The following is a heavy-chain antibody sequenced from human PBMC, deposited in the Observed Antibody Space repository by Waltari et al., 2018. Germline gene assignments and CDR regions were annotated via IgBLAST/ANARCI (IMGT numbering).Heavy chain of an antibody. CDR2: ISAYNGNT. J-gene: IGHJ6*02. Sequence: QVQLVQSGAEVKKPGASVKVSCKASGYTFTSYGISWVRQAPGQGLEGMGWISAYNGNTNYAQKLQGRVTMTTDTSTSTAYMERRSLRSDDTAVYYCARERDSGYDHIYYYYGMDVWGQGTTVTVSS. V-gene: IGHV1-18*01. D-gene: IGHD5-12*01. CDR1: GYTFTSYG. CDR3: ARERDSGYDHIYYYYGMDV.